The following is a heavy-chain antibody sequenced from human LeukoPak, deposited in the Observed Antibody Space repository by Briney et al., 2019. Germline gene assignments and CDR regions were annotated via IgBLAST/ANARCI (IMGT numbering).Heavy chain of an antibody. CDR1: GFTFSSYA. V-gene: IGHV3-48*01. CDR3: ARFSLWFGENSSEH. CDR2: ISSSSSTI. Sequence: PGGSLRLSCAASGFTFSSYAMNWVRQAPGKGLEWVSYISSSSSTIYYADSVKGRFTISRDNAKNSLYLQMNSLRAEDTAVYYCARFSLWFGENSSEHWGQGTLVTVSS. D-gene: IGHD3-10*01. J-gene: IGHJ4*02.